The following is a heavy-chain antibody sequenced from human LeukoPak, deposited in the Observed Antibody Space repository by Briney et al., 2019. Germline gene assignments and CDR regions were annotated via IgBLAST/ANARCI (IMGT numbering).Heavy chain of an antibody. J-gene: IGHJ4*02. CDR3: ATDFLLTEYSSSWSTKFDY. V-gene: IGHV1-24*01. CDR1: GYTLTELS. CDR2: FDPVDGET. Sequence: ASVKVSCKVSGYTLTELSMHWVRQAPGKGLEWMGGFDPVDGETIYAQKFQGRVTMTEDTSTDTAYMELSSLRSEDTAVYYCATDFLLTEYSSSWSTKFDYWGQGTLVTVSS. D-gene: IGHD6-13*01.